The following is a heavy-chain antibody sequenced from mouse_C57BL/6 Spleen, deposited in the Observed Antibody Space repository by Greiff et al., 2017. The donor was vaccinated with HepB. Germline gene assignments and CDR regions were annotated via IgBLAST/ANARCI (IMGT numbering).Heavy chain of an antibody. V-gene: IGHV1-61*01. CDR2: IYPSDSET. Sequence: QVQLQQPGAELVRPGSSVKLSCKASGYTFTSYWMDWVKQRPGQGLEWIGNIYPSDSETHYNQKFKDKATLTVDKSSSTAYMQLSSLTSEDSAVYYCARSPHYYGSSDYWGQGTTLTVSS. CDR3: ARSPHYYGSSDY. J-gene: IGHJ2*01. D-gene: IGHD1-1*01. CDR1: GYTFTSYW.